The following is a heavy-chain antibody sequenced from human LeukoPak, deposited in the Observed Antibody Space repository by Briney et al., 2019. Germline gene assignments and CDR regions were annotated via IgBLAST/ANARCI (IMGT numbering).Heavy chain of an antibody. CDR2: ISGSGGST. J-gene: IGHJ4*02. D-gene: IGHD3-22*01. Sequence: PGGSLRLSCAASGFTFSSYAMSWVRQAPGKGLEWVSAISGSGGSTYYADSVKGRFTNSRDNSKNTLYLQMNSLRAEDTAVYYCAKDQKYYYDSSGYYYRYWGQGTLVTVSS. V-gene: IGHV3-23*01. CDR1: GFTFSSYA. CDR3: AKDQKYYYDSSGYYYRY.